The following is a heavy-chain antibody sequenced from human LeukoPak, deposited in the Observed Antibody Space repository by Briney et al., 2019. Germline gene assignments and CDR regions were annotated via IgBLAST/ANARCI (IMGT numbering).Heavy chain of an antibody. CDR1: GFTFSSYS. Sequence: PGGSLRLSCAASGFTFSSYSVNWVRQAPGKGLEWVSYISSSSSTIYYADSVKGRFTISRDNAKNSLYLQMNSLRAEDTAVYYCARGSGRYTDAFDIWGQGTMVTVSS. J-gene: IGHJ3*02. CDR3: ARGSGRYTDAFDI. D-gene: IGHD2-2*02. CDR2: ISSSSSTI. V-gene: IGHV3-48*01.